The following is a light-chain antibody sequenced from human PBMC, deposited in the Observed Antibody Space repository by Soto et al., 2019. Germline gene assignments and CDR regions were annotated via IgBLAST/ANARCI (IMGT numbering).Light chain of an antibody. Sequence: QSVLAQPASVSGSPRQSITISCTGTSSDVGGYNYVSWYQQHPGKAPKLMIYEVNNRPSGVSNRFSGSKSGNTASLTISGLQAEDEADYYCSSYTSSSTFYVFGTGTKVTVL. CDR3: SSYTSSSTFYV. CDR2: EVN. J-gene: IGLJ1*01. V-gene: IGLV2-14*01. CDR1: SSDVGGYNY.